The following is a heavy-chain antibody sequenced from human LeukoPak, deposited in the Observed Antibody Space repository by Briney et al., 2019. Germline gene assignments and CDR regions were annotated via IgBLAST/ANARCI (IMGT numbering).Heavy chain of an antibody. CDR3: ARQGCSSTSCSNWFDP. V-gene: IGHV5-51*01. J-gene: IGHJ5*02. Sequence: GESLKISCKDSGYSFTSYWIGWVRQMPGKGLEWMGIIYPGDSDTRYSPSFQGQVTISADKSISTAYLQWSSLKASDTAMYYCARQGCSSTSCSNWFDPWGQGTLVTVSS. D-gene: IGHD2-2*01. CDR2: IYPGDSDT. CDR1: GYSFTSYW.